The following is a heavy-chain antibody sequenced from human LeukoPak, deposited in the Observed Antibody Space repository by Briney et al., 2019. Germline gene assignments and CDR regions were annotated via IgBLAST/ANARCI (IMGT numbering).Heavy chain of an antibody. V-gene: IGHV4-59*02. CDR3: ARGSHSSGWRRFDY. CDR1: GDSVSSYY. J-gene: IGHJ4*02. CDR2: IYYGGST. D-gene: IGHD6-19*01. Sequence: SETLSLTCTVSGDSVSSYYWSWIRQPPGKGLRWIGYIYYGGSTNYNPSLKSRVTISVDSSKNQFSLRLTSVTAADTALYYCARGSHSSGWRRFDYWGQGILVTVSS.